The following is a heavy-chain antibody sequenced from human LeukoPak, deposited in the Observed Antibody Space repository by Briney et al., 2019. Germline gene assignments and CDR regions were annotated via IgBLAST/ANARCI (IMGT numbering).Heavy chain of an antibody. Sequence: GGSLRLSCAASGFTFSSYGMHWVRQAPGKGLEWVAIISYDGSHKYYADSVKGRFTISRDNSKNTLYLQMNSLRAEDTAMYYCAKEITRPNRAVAGINYWGQGKLVTVSS. D-gene: IGHD6-19*01. J-gene: IGHJ4*02. V-gene: IGHV3-30*18. CDR2: ISYDGSHK. CDR3: AKEITRPNRAVAGINY. CDR1: GFTFSSYG.